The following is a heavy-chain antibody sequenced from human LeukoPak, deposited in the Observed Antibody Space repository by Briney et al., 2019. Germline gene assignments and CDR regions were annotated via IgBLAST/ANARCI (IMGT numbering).Heavy chain of an antibody. Sequence: SETLSLTCAVSGGSFSGYYWSWIRQPPGKGLEWIGEINHSGSTNYNPSLKSRVTISVDTSKNQFSLKLSSVTAADTAVYYCARAEIAARRLDYWGQGTLVTVSS. CDR2: INHSGST. D-gene: IGHD6-6*01. J-gene: IGHJ4*02. CDR1: GGSFSGYY. V-gene: IGHV4-34*01. CDR3: ARAEIAARRLDY.